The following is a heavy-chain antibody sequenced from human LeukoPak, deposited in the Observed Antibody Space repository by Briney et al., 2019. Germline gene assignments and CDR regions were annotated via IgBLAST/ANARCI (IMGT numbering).Heavy chain of an antibody. CDR2: IRYDGSNK. CDR3: AKDPGGYGGNPGVWYFDL. V-gene: IGHV3-30*02. Sequence: GGSLRLSCAASGFTFSSYGMHWVRQAPGKGLEWVAFIRYDGSNKYYADSVKGRFTISRDNSKNTLYLQMNSLRAEDTAVYYCAKDPGGYGGNPGVWYFDLWGRGTLVTVSS. J-gene: IGHJ2*01. D-gene: IGHD4-23*01. CDR1: GFTFSSYG.